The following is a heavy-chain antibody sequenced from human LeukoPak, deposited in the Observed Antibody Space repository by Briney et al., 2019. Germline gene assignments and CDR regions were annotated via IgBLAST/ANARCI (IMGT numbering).Heavy chain of an antibody. V-gene: IGHV5-51*01. J-gene: IGHJ3*02. CDR2: IYPGDSDT. Sequence: GESLKISCKGSGYSFNSYWIGWVRQMPGKGLEWMGIIYPGDSDTRYSPSFQGQVTISVGKSISTAYLQWSSLKASGTAMYYCARDSMYASSGNSLDAFDIWGQGTMVTVSS. D-gene: IGHD3-22*01. CDR3: ARDSMYASSGNSLDAFDI. CDR1: GYSFNSYW.